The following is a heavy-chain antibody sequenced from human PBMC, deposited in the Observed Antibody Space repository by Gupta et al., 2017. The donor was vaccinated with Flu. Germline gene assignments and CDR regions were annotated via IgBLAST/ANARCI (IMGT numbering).Heavy chain of an antibody. CDR3: ARDIARGGDY. J-gene: IGHJ4*02. D-gene: IGHD3-10*01. V-gene: IGHV1-46*01. CDR2: IDPEFGTT. CDR1: GYILSTYY. Sequence: QVQLVQSGAEVKKPGASVKLSCKASGYILSTYYIHWVRRAPGQRLEWVGVIDPEFGTTTYSQKFQGRVTMTRDASTSTVYMEVSSLRTEDTAVYYCARDIARGGDYWGQGAQVTVSS.